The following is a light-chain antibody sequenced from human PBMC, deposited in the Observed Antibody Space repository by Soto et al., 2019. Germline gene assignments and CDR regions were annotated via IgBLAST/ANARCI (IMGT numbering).Light chain of an antibody. CDR1: QSVSNNY. CDR2: GAS. J-gene: IGKJ1*01. Sequence: EILLTQSPGSLSVFPGERASLSCRASQSVSNNYLAWYQQKPGQAPRLLIYGASNRATGIPDRFSGSGSGTDFTLTISRLEPEDFAVYYCQQYGSSGTFGQGTKVDI. CDR3: QQYGSSGT. V-gene: IGKV3-20*01.